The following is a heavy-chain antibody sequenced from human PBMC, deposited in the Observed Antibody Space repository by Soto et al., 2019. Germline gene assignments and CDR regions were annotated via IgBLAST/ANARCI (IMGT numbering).Heavy chain of an antibody. J-gene: IGHJ5*02. CDR3: ARSYYDSTGFAVDP. CDR1: GASVSTGY. CDR2: MYLGGSF. V-gene: IGHV4-59*02. D-gene: IGHD3-22*01. Sequence: QIQLQVSGPGLGKPPETLSLTCTVSGASVSTGYWSWIRRAPGKGLECIGFMYLGGSFIYNPSLSSRATIFVETSENQFSMKMTSVTAADTAVYYCARSYYDSTGFAVDPWGQGTLVTVSS.